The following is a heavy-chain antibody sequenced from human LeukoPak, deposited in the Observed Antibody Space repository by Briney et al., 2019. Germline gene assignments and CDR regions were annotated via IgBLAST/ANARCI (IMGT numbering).Heavy chain of an antibody. D-gene: IGHD6-13*01. CDR1: GYTFTDYY. V-gene: IGHV1-69-2*01. J-gene: IGHJ4*02. Sequence: ASVKVSCKVSGYTFTDYYMHWVQQAPGKGLDWMGLVDPEDGETVYAEKFQGRVTITADTSTDTAYMELSSLRSEDTAVYYCATRDSSSPIDYWGQGTLVTVSS. CDR3: ATRDSSSPIDY. CDR2: VDPEDGET.